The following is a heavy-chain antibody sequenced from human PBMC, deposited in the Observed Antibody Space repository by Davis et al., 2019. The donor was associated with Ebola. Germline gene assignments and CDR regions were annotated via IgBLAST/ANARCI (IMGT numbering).Heavy chain of an antibody. CDR2: INPNSGNT. J-gene: IGHJ5*02. CDR3: ARDCYDSSGYYYNWFDP. CDR1: GYTFTGYY. V-gene: IGHV1-8*02. D-gene: IGHD3-22*01. Sequence: ASVKVSCKASGYTFTGYYMHWVRQAPGQGLEWMGWINPNSGNTGYAQKFQGRVTMTRNTSISTAYMELSSLRSEDTAVYYCARDCYDSSGYYYNWFDPWGQGTLVTVSS.